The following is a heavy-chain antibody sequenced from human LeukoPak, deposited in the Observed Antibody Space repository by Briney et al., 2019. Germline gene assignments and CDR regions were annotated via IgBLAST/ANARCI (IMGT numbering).Heavy chain of an antibody. Sequence: SETLSLTCTVSGGSISSSSSYWSWVRQPAVKGLEWIGRIYTSGSTNYNPSLKSRVTISVDTSKNQFSLKLSSVTAADTAVYYCARDKRPYYDSSGTLGAFDIWGQGTMVTVSS. CDR2: IYTSGST. CDR3: ARDKRPYYDSSGTLGAFDI. V-gene: IGHV4-61*02. CDR1: GGSISSSSSY. J-gene: IGHJ3*02. D-gene: IGHD3-22*01.